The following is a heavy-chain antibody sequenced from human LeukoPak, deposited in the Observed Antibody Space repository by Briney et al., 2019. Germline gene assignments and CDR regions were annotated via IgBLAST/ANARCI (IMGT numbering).Heavy chain of an antibody. V-gene: IGHV4-39*01. CDR1: GGSISSSSYY. J-gene: IGHJ4*02. D-gene: IGHD3-22*01. CDR3: ARLDYDSSGYGFDY. Sequence: PSETLSLTCTVSGGSISSSSYYWGWIRQPPGKGLEWIGSIYYSGSTYYNPSLESRVTISVDTSKNQFSLKLSSVTAADTAVYYCARLDYDSSGYGFDYWGQGTLVTVSS. CDR2: IYYSGST.